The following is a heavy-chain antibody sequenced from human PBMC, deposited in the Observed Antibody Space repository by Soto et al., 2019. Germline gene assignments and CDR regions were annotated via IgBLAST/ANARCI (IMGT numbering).Heavy chain of an antibody. CDR3: ARRGPGTYFDY. J-gene: IGHJ4*02. Sequence: YYADSVKGRFTISRDNSKNTLYLQMNSLRAEDTAVYYCARRGPGTYFDYWGQGTLVTVS. D-gene: IGHD6-13*01. V-gene: IGHV3-23*05.